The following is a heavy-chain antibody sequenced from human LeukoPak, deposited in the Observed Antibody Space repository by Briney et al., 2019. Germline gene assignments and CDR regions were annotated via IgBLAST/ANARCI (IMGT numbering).Heavy chain of an antibody. CDR1: GYTFTSYY. CDR2: INPSGGST. Sequence: ASVKVSCKASGYTFTSYYMHWVRQAPGQGLELMGIINPSGGSTSYAQKFQGRVTMTRDTSTSTVYMELSSLRSEDTAVYYCARISGSYYPFDYWGQGTLVTVSS. D-gene: IGHD1-26*01. V-gene: IGHV1-46*01. CDR3: ARISGSYYPFDY. J-gene: IGHJ4*02.